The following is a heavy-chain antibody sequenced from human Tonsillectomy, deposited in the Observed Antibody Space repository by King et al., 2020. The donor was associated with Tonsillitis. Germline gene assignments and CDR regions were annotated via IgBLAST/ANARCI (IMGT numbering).Heavy chain of an antibody. CDR2: MHYTGST. Sequence: VQLQESGPGLVKPSQTLSLTCAVSGGSISSGGYSWSWIRQPPGKGLEWIGYMHYTGSTYYNPSFKSRVTISLDTSKNQFSLRLSSVTAADTAVYYCAREIIRINWFDPWGQGPLVTVSS. V-gene: IGHV4-30-4*07. CDR3: AREIIRINWFDP. J-gene: IGHJ5*02. D-gene: IGHD2-15*01. CDR1: GGSISSGGYS.